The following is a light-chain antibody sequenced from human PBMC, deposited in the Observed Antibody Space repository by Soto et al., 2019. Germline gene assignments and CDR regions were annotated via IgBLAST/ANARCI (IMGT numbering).Light chain of an antibody. Sequence: DIQLTQSPSTLSSSVGDRVTITCRASQSISSWVAWYQQKPGKAPKFLIHKGSNLEGGVPSRFSGSGSGTEFSLTISSLQPDEFATYYCQQYKSYPITVGGGTKVEIK. CDR2: KGS. V-gene: IGKV1-5*03. CDR3: QQYKSYPIT. CDR1: QSISSW. J-gene: IGKJ4*01.